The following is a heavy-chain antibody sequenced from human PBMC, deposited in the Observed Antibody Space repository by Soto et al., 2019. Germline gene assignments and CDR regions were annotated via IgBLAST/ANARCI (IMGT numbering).Heavy chain of an antibody. J-gene: IGHJ4*02. V-gene: IGHV5-10-1*01. D-gene: IGHD6-13*01. CDR2: IDPSDSYT. CDR3: ARLQAAAGDTELTFDY. CDR1: GYSFTSYW. Sequence: VQLVQSGAEVKKPGESLRISCKGSGYSFTSYWISWVRQMPGKGLEWMGRIDPSDSYTNYSPSFQGHVTISADKSISTIFLQWSSLKVSDTAMYYCARLQAAAGDTELTFDYWSQGTLVTVSS.